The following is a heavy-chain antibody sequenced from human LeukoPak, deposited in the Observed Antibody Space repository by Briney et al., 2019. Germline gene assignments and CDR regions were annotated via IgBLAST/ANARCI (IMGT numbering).Heavy chain of an antibody. J-gene: IGHJ6*03. CDR1: GFTVSSNY. Sequence: GGSLRLSCAASGFTVSSNYMSWVRQAPGKGLEWVSVIYSGGSTYYADSVKGRFTISRDNSKNTLYLQMNSLRAEDTAVYYCAKDPSREGTVTAYYYMDVWGQGTMVTVSS. D-gene: IGHD4-11*01. CDR2: IYSGGST. CDR3: AKDPSREGTVTAYYYMDV. V-gene: IGHV3-66*01.